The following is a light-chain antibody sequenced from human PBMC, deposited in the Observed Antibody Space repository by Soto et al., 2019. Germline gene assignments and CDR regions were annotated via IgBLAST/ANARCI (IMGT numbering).Light chain of an antibody. CDR2: EAS. Sequence: EIVLTQSPATLSLSPGERATLSCRASQSVSSYLGWYQQKPGQAPRLLIYEASNRATGIPARFSGSGSGTDFTLTISSLEPEDFAVYYCQQRSNLLPFGGGPKVEIK. CDR3: QQRSNLLP. V-gene: IGKV3-11*01. J-gene: IGKJ4*01. CDR1: QSVSSY.